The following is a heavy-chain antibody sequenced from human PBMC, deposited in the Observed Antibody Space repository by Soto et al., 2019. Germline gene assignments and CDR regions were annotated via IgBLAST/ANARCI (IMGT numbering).Heavy chain of an antibody. Sequence: EVQLVESGGGLVQPGRSLRLSCAASGFTFNDYAMHWVRQPPGKGLEWVSGINCNGNTKDYADSVKGRFTIARDNAKNSLYLQLNSLRAEDTALYYCAKQRATVTTTNPYDMWGQGTVVTVSS. CDR3: AKQRATVTTTNPYDM. CDR2: INCNGNTK. D-gene: IGHD4-17*01. CDR1: GFTFNDYA. J-gene: IGHJ3*02. V-gene: IGHV3-9*01.